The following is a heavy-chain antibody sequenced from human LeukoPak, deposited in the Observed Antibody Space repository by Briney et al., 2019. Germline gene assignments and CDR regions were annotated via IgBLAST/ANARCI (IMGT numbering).Heavy chain of an antibody. CDR2: INPNSGGT. V-gene: IGHV1-2*02. J-gene: IGHJ4*02. Sequence: ASVKVSCKASGYTFTGYYMHWVRHAPGQGLEWMGWINPNSGGTNYAQKLQGRITMTRDTSISTAYMELSRLRSDDTAVYYCAREAEYSSSSDSYYFDYWGQGTLVTVSS. D-gene: IGHD6-6*01. CDR1: GYTFTGYY. CDR3: AREAEYSSSSDSYYFDY.